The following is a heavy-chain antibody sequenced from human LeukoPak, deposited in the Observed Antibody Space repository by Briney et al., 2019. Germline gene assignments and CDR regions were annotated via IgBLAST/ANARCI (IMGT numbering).Heavy chain of an antibody. D-gene: IGHD5-12*01. CDR2: IYYSGST. J-gene: IGHJ6*03. Sequence: SETLSLTCAVYGGSFSGYYWGWIRQPPGKGLEWIGSIYYSGSTYYNPSLKSRVTISVDTSKNQFSLKLSSVTAADTAVYYCARDAVEVSGYDHYYYYYYMDVWGKGTTVTVSS. CDR3: ARDAVEVSGYDHYYYYYYMDV. CDR1: GGSFSGYY. V-gene: IGHV4-34*01.